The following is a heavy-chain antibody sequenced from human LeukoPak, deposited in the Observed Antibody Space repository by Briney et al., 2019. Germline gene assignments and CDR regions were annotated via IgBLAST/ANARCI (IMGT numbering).Heavy chain of an antibody. CDR2: IHYSGST. Sequence: SETLSLTCSVSGGSISSRSYYWGWIRQPPGKGLEWIGSIHYSGSTYYNPSLKSRVTISVDTSKNQLSLKLNSVTAAGTAVYYCARLYCSGGSCYGAFDIWGQGTMVTVSS. CDR1: GGSISSRSYY. CDR3: ARLYCSGGSCYGAFDI. D-gene: IGHD2-15*01. J-gene: IGHJ3*02. V-gene: IGHV4-39*01.